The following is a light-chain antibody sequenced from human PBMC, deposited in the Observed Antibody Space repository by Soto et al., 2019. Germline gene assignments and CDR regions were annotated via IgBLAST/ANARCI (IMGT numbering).Light chain of an antibody. CDR3: CSYTSSSTRI. CDR1: SSDVGHYNY. CDR2: DVN. Sequence: QSALTQPASVSGSPGQSITISCTGTSSDVGHYNYVSWYQQYPGKAPKLMICDVNTRPSGVSNRFSGSKSGNTASLTISGLQAEDEADYYCCSYTSSSTRIFGGGTKLTVL. J-gene: IGLJ2*01. V-gene: IGLV2-14*01.